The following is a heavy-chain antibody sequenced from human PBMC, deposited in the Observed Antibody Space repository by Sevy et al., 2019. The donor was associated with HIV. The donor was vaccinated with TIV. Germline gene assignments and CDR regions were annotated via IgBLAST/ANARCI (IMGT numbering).Heavy chain of an antibody. CDR3: ARVYYYDYSGPGY. J-gene: IGHJ4*02. CDR1: GYNLNNYY. Sequence: PSVKVSCKASGYNLNNYYMHWVRQAPGQGLEWMGLINPSGGSTSYAQKFQGRVTMTRDTSTSTLHMELSSLRSEDTAVYYCARVYYYDYSGPGYWGQGTLVTVSS. CDR2: INPSGGST. D-gene: IGHD3-22*01. V-gene: IGHV1-46*02.